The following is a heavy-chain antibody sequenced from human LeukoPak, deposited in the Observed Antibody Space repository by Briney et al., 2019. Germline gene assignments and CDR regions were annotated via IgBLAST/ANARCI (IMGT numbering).Heavy chain of an antibody. D-gene: IGHD4-11*01. CDR2: IYYTGST. V-gene: IGHV4-39*01. Sequence: PSETLSLTCTLSGGSITNTKYYWGWIRQPPGKGLEWMGSIYYTGSTYYNPSLKSRVTISVDTSKNQFSLKLRSVTAADTALYYCTRHTGYISGQYSNYEDSWGQGTLVTVSS. J-gene: IGHJ4*02. CDR1: GGSITNTKYY. CDR3: TRHTGYISGQYSNYEDS.